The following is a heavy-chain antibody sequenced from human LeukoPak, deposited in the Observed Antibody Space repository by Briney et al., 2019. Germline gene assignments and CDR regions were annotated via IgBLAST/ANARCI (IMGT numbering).Heavy chain of an antibody. V-gene: IGHV1-18*01. CDR1: VYTFTSYG. Sequence: ASVTVSFKASVYTFTSYGISWVRQAPGQGLEWMGWISGYNCNTNYAQKVQGRVTMTTDTSTSTAYMELRSLRSDDTAVYYCARGDGSYYGSGSYYIGFDYWGQGTLVTVSS. CDR3: ARGDGSYYGSGSYYIGFDY. CDR2: ISGYNCNT. J-gene: IGHJ4*02. D-gene: IGHD3-10*01.